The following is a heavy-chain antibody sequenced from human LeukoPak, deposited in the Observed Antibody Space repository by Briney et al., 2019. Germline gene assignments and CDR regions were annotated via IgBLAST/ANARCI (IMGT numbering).Heavy chain of an antibody. D-gene: IGHD3-10*01. J-gene: IGHJ5*02. CDR3: ARRGVFANNWFDP. CDR2: VYSGGIT. CDR1: GASINFSY. Sequence: SETLSLTCTVSGASINFSYWTWIRQPAGKGLEWIGRVYSGGITNYNPSLKSRVTISVDTSKNQFSLKLSSVTAADTAVYYCARRGVFANNWFDPWGQGTLVTVSS. V-gene: IGHV4-4*07.